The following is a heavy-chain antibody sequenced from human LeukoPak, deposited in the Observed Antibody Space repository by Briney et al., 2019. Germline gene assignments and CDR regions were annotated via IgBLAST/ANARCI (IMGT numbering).Heavy chain of an antibody. Sequence: GGSLRLSCAASGFTFSSYAMSWVRQAPGKGLEWVSAISGSGGSTYYADSVKGRFTISRDNSKNTLYLQMNSLRAEDTAVYYCANPYYYDSSGYYYYIDYWDQGTLVTVSS. CDR1: GFTFSSYA. D-gene: IGHD3-22*01. CDR2: ISGSGGST. J-gene: IGHJ4*02. CDR3: ANPYYYDSSGYYYYIDY. V-gene: IGHV3-23*01.